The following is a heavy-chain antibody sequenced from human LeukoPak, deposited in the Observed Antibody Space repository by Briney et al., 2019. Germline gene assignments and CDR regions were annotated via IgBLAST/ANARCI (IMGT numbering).Heavy chain of an antibody. D-gene: IGHD3-3*01. J-gene: IGHJ6*03. V-gene: IGHV1-8*01. CDR3: ARAMEYYDFWSGNYYYYMDV. Sequence: ASVKVSCKASGYTFTSYDINWVRQPTGQGLEWMGWMNPNSGNTGYAHKFQGRVTMTRNTSINTPYMELSSLRSEDTAVYYCARAMEYYDFWSGNYYYYMDVWGKGTTVTVSS. CDR1: GYTFTSYD. CDR2: MNPNSGNT.